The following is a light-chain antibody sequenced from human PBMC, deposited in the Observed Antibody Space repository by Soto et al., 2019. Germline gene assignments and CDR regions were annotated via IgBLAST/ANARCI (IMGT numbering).Light chain of an antibody. V-gene: IGLV2-14*01. J-gene: IGLJ1*01. CDR2: EVS. CDR3: SSYTTTDPYV. CDR1: SSDVGAYDF. Sequence: QSALTQPASVSGSPGQSITISCTGTSSDVGAYDFVSWYQQHPGKAPNYLIYEVSNRPSGVSDRFSGSKSGTTASLTISGLQAEDEADYYCSSYTTTDPYVFGTGTKVTVL.